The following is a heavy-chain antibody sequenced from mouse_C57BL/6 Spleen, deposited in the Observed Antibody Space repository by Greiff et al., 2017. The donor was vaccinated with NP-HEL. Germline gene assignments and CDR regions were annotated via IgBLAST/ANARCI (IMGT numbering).Heavy chain of an antibody. Sequence: EVQLVESGGGLVKPGGSLKLSCAASGFTFSNYAMSWVRQTPEKRLEWVATISDGGSYTYYPDNVKGRFTISRDNAKNNLYLQMSHLKSEDTAMYYCARNWADFDYWGQGTTLTVSS. CDR2: ISDGGSYT. J-gene: IGHJ2*01. D-gene: IGHD4-1*01. CDR3: ARNWADFDY. V-gene: IGHV5-4*01. CDR1: GFTFSNYA.